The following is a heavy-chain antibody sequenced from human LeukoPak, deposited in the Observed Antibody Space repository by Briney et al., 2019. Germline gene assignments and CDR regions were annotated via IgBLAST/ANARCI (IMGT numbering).Heavy chain of an antibody. CDR1: GGSISSSSYY. CDR2: IYYSGST. D-gene: IGHD3-10*01. Sequence: SETLSLTCTVSGGSISSSSYYWGWIRQPPGKGLEWIGSIYYSGSTYYNPSLKSRVTISVDTSKNQFSLKLSSVTAADTAVYYCARSLYYYGSDSFDIWGQGTMVSVSS. J-gene: IGHJ3*02. V-gene: IGHV4-39*07. CDR3: ARSLYYYGSDSFDI.